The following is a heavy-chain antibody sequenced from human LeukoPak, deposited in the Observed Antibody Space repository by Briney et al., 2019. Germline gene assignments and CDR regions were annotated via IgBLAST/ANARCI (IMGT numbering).Heavy chain of an antibody. CDR2: IYYSGST. CDR3: ARDRWDSSGYYYYFDY. V-gene: IGHV4-59*01. J-gene: IGHJ4*02. CDR1: GGSISSYY. Sequence: SETLSLTCTVSGGSISSYYWSWLRQPPGKGLEWIGYIYYSGSTNYNPSLNSRVTLSVDTSKNQFSLKLSSVTAADTAVYYCARDRWDSSGYYYYFDYWGQGTLVTVSS. D-gene: IGHD3-22*01.